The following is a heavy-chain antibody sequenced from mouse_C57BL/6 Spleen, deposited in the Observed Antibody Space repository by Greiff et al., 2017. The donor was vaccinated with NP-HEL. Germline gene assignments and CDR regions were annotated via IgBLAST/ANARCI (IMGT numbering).Heavy chain of an antibody. CDR2: IDPSDSYT. CDR1: GYTFTSYW. J-gene: IGHJ1*03. V-gene: IGHV1-50*01. CDR3: ARLWGDYDSYWYFDV. Sequence: QVQLKQPGAELVKPGASVKLSCKASGYTFTSYWMQWVKQRPGQGLEWIGEIDPSDSYTNYNQKFKGKATLTVDTSSSTAYMQLSSLTSEDSAVYYCARLWGDYDSYWYFDVWGTGTTVTVSS. D-gene: IGHD2-4*01.